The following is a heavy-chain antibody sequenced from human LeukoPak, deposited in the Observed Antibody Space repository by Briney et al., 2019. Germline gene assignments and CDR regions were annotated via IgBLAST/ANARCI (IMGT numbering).Heavy chain of an antibody. CDR3: ARDHITMIRGVSYYYYGMDV. V-gene: IGHV3-53*01. CDR2: IYSGGNT. Sequence: PGGSLRLSCAASGFTFSNAWMSWVRQAPGKGPEWVSIIYSGGNTFYADSVKGRFTISRDSSKNTLFLQMISLRAEDTAVYYCARDHITMIRGVSYYYYGMDVWGQGTTVTVSS. J-gene: IGHJ6*02. CDR1: GFTFSNAW. D-gene: IGHD3-10*01.